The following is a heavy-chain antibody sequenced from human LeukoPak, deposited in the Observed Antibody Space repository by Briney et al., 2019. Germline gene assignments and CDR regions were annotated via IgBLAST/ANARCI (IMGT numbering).Heavy chain of an antibody. D-gene: IGHD6-13*01. V-gene: IGHV3-11*04. J-gene: IGHJ4*02. CDR3: ARDHEIAAAGPPYFDY. CDR1: GFTFNNYA. CDR2: ISSSGSTI. Sequence: GGSLRLSCAASGFTFNNYAMSWVRQTPGKGLEWVSYISSSGSTIYYADSVKGRFTISRDNAKNSLYLQMNSLRAEDTAVYYCARDHEIAAAGPPYFDYWGQGTLVTVSS.